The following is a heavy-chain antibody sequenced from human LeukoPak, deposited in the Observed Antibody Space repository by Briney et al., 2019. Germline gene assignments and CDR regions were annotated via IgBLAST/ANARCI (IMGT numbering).Heavy chain of an antibody. CDR2: IYYSGST. CDR1: GGSISSSSYY. CDR3: AAMQDYGDYYYYGMDV. Sequence: SETLSLTCTVSGGSISSSSYYWGWIRQPPGKGLEWIGSIYYSGSTYYNPSLKSRVTISVDTSKNQFSLKLSSVTAADTAVYYCAAMQDYGDYYYYGMDVWGQGTTVTVSS. J-gene: IGHJ6*02. D-gene: IGHD4-17*01. V-gene: IGHV4-39*01.